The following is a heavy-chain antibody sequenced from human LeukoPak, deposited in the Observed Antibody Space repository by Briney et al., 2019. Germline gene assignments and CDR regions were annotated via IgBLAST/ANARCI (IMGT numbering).Heavy chain of an antibody. Sequence: SETLSLTCTVSGGSISSYYWSWIRQPPGKGLEWIGYIYYSGSTSYYPSLKSRVTISVDTSKNQFSLELSSVTAVDTAVYYCARGYSGSYGRFDYWGQGTLVTVSS. D-gene: IGHD1-26*01. CDR2: IYYSGST. CDR3: ARGYSGSYGRFDY. CDR1: GGSISSYY. V-gene: IGHV4-59*01. J-gene: IGHJ4*02.